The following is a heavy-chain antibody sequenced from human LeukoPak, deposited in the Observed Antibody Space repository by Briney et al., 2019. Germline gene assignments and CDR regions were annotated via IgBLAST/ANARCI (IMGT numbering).Heavy chain of an antibody. D-gene: IGHD1-26*01. Sequence: GGSLTLSCVVSGLTFSGSGFHWVRQAPGKGLEWVAIIWYDESKKYYADSVKGRFTISKDNSKDTVYLQVNSLRVEDTAVYYCAKDKQVGTFDYWGQGTLVTVSS. CDR2: IWYDESKK. CDR1: GLTFSGSG. CDR3: AKDKQVGTFDY. J-gene: IGHJ4*02. V-gene: IGHV3-33*06.